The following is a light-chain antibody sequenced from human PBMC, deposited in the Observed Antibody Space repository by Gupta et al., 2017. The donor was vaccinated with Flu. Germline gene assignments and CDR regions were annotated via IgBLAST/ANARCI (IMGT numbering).Light chain of an antibody. CDR1: SLRSYY. CDR3: NSRDSSGNHHWV. CDR2: GKN. J-gene: IGLJ3*02. Sequence: SSELTQDPAVSVALGQIVRITCQGDSLRSYYASWYQQKPGQAPVLVIYGKNNRPSGIPDRFSGSSSGNTASLTITGAQAEDEADYYCNSRDSSGNHHWVFGGGTKLTVL. V-gene: IGLV3-19*01.